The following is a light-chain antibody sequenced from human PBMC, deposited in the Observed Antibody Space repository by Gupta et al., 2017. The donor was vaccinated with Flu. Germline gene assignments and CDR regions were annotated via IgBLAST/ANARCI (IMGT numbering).Light chain of an antibody. Sequence: SLGERANINCKSSQSVLYSSNNKNYLAWYQQKPGQPPKLLMYWASTRESGVPDRFSGSGSGTDFTLTISSLQAEDVAVYYCQQYSTSPPTFGQGTKLEIK. CDR1: QSVLYSSNNKNY. CDR3: QQYSTSPPT. CDR2: WAS. J-gene: IGKJ2*01. V-gene: IGKV4-1*01.